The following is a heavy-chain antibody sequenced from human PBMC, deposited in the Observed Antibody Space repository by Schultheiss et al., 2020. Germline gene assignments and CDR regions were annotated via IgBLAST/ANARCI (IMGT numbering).Heavy chain of an antibody. V-gene: IGHV3-11*01. D-gene: IGHD1-1*01. J-gene: IGHJ4*02. CDR1: CFPFRRYA. Sequence: WGFVILPFSSSCFPFRRYALSWVRPAPGTGLEWVSSIRRSGRPIASAASLPGRCTISRDHAKHSLSLQMHRLRAADPAVYYCAREATGTTGSYFDDWGTGTLVTVSS. CDR3: AREATGTTGSYFDD. CDR2: IRRSGRPI.